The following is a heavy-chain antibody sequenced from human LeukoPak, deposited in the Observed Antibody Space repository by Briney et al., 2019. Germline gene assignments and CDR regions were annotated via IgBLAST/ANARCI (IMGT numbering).Heavy chain of an antibody. CDR2: ISSSGSHI. D-gene: IGHD4-23*01. Sequence: PGGSLRLSCAASGFTFSDYYMSWIRQAPGKGLEWVSYISSSGSHIYYADSVKGRFTISRDNAKNSLYLQMNSLRAEDTAVYYYARDAVEQPERHHDYWGQGTLVTVSS. CDR3: ARDAVEQPERHHDY. J-gene: IGHJ4*02. V-gene: IGHV3-11*01. CDR1: GFTFSDYY.